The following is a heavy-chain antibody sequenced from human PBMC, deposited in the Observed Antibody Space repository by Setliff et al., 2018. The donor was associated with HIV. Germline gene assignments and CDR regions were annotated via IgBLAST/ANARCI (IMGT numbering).Heavy chain of an antibody. D-gene: IGHD3-3*01. J-gene: IGHJ4*02. Sequence: ASVKVSCKVSGYTLTELSMHWVRQAPGKGLEWMGGFDPEDGETIYAQKFQGRVTMTEDTSTDTAYMELSSLRSEDTAVYYCARDTFGWGRLVDFWSGYHYFDYWGQGTLVTVSS. CDR3: ARDTFGWGRLVDFWSGYHYFDY. V-gene: IGHV1-24*01. CDR1: GYTLTELS. CDR2: FDPEDGET.